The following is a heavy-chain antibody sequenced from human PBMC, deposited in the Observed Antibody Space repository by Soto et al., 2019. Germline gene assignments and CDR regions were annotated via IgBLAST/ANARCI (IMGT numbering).Heavy chain of an antibody. Sequence: SETLSLTCAVSGGSISSSNWWSWVRQPPGKGLEWIGEIYHSGSTNYNPSLKSRVTISVDKSKNQSSLKLSSVTAADTAVYYCARSVVVTAIPYSDYWGQGTLVTVSS. V-gene: IGHV4-4*02. J-gene: IGHJ4*02. D-gene: IGHD2-21*02. CDR1: GGSISSSNW. CDR3: ARSVVVTAIPYSDY. CDR2: IYHSGST.